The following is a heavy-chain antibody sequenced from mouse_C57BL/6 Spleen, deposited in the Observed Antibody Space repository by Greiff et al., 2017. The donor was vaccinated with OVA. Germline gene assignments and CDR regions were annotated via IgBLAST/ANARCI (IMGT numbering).Heavy chain of an antibody. V-gene: IGHV3-6*01. D-gene: IGHD2-1*01. CDR2: ISYDGSN. CDR1: GYSITSGYY. J-gene: IGHJ2*01. Sequence: ESGPGLVKPSQSLSLTCSVTGYSITSGYYWNWIRQFPGNKLEWMGYISYDGSNNYNPSLKNRISITRDTSKNQFFLKLNSVTTEDTATYYCARGGYYSLYFDYWGQGTTLTVSS. CDR3: ARGGYYSLYFDY.